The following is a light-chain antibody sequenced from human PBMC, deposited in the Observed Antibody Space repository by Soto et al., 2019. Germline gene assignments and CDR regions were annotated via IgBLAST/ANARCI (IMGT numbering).Light chain of an antibody. V-gene: IGKV1-5*01. Sequence: DIQMTQSPSILSASVGDRFTITCRSSQSISSRLAWYQQKPGKAPKLLIYDASSLDGGVPSRFGGSGSGTEFTFTISSRQPYKVRASLCQRYNCDSWMFGQGTRLDIK. J-gene: IGKJ1*01. CDR1: QSISSR. CDR2: DAS. CDR3: QRYNCDSWM.